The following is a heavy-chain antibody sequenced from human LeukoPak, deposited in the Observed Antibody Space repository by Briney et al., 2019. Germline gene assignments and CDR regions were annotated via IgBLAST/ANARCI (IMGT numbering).Heavy chain of an antibody. J-gene: IGHJ4*02. CDR3: ARGTRSYDDY. D-gene: IGHD3-16*01. Sequence: GGSLRLSCAASRFTFSEYYMDWVRQAPGKGLEWVSIIYTGGSTYYADSVKGRFTISRDNSKNTVYLQMNSLRAEDTAVYYCARGTRSYDDYWGQGTLVTVSS. V-gene: IGHV3-66*01. CDR1: RFTFSEYY. CDR2: IYTGGST.